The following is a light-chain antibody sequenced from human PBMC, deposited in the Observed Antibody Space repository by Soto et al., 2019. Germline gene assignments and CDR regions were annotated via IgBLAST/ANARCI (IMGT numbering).Light chain of an antibody. CDR2: LGS. J-gene: IGKJ3*01. CDR3: MQALQTPPFT. Sequence: DIVMTQSPLSLAVTPGEPASISCRSSQSLLHSNGYNYLDWYLQKPGQSPQLLIYLGSHRASGVPDRFSGSGSGTDFTLKISRVEAEDVGVYYCMQALQTPPFTFGPGTKVDIK. CDR1: QSLLHSNGYNY. V-gene: IGKV2-28*01.